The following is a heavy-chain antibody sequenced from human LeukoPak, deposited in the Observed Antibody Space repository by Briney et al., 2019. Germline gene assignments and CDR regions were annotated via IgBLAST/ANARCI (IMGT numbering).Heavy chain of an antibody. J-gene: IGHJ6*02. D-gene: IGHD1-26*01. CDR1: GFTFSSYA. CDR3: AKDSGGNYYYYGMDV. CDR2: ISGSGGST. V-gene: IGHV3-23*01. Sequence: GGSLRLSCAASGFTFSSYAMSWVRQAPGKGLEWDSAISGSGGSTYYADSVKGRFTISRDNSKNTLYLQMNSLRAEDTAVYYCAKDSGGNYYYYGMDVWGQGTTVTVSS.